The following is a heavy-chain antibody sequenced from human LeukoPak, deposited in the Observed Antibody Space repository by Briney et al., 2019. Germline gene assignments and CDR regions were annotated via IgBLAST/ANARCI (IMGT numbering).Heavy chain of an antibody. CDR2: INPSGGST. Sequence: EASVKVSCKASGYTFTSYYMHWVRQAPGQGLEWMGIINPSGGSTSYAQKFQGRVTMTRDTSISTAYMELSRLRSDDTAVYYCARDPGEGFLEWLLYGSRNWFDPWGQGTLVTVSS. V-gene: IGHV1-46*01. CDR3: ARDPGEGFLEWLLYGSRNWFDP. CDR1: GYTFTSYY. D-gene: IGHD3-3*01. J-gene: IGHJ5*02.